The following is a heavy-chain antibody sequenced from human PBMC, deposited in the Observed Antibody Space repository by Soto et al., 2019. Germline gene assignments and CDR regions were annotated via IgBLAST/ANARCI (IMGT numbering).Heavy chain of an antibody. Sequence: QLQLQESGPGLVKPSETLSLTCTVSGGSISGSNYYWAWIRQPPGKGLEWIGTIFYSGNTYHNPSLKSRVTISVDTSKNQFSVKLRSVTAADTAMNYCAKYPRNLLAAFDSWGQGTLVTVSS. D-gene: IGHD2-2*02. CDR3: AKYPRNLLAAFDS. V-gene: IGHV4-39*01. CDR1: GGSISGSNYY. CDR2: IFYSGNT. J-gene: IGHJ4*02.